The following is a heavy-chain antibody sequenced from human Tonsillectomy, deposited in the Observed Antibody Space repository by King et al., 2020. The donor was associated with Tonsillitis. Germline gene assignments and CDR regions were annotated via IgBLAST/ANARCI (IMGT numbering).Heavy chain of an antibody. CDR1: GFTVNSNA. V-gene: IGHV3-23*04. CDR3: VKEVGVDLHDAFDI. J-gene: IGHJ3*02. CDR2: ISGSGGRT. D-gene: IGHD2-15*01. Sequence: VQLVQSGGGLVQPGGSLRLSCAASGFTVNSNAMNWVRQAPGKGLEWVSAISGSGGRTDHADSVKGRFTISRDNSKNTLYLQMNSLRAEDTAIYYCVKEVGVDLHDAFDIWGQGTKVTVSS.